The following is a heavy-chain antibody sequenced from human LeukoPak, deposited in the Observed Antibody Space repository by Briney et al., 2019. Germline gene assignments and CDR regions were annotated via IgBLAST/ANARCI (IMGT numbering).Heavy chain of an antibody. V-gene: IGHV1-2*04. CDR2: INTLCGST. CDR1: GYTFTGNY. CDR3: ARDSVDKGFDI. J-gene: IGHJ3*02. Sequence: ASVKVSCKASGYTFTGNYIHWLRQAPGHGLEWLGRINTLCGSTNYAQQFQGWDTMTRDTSISTAYMELSRLRSDTTAMYYCARDSVDKGFDIWGQGTMVTVSS.